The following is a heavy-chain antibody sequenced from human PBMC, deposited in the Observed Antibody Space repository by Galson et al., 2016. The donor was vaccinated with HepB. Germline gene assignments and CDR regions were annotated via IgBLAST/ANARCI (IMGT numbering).Heavy chain of an antibody. CDR3: ASEFDLGSGSYPS. CDR1: GFIFSNYH. D-gene: IGHD3-10*01. V-gene: IGHV3-21*01. Sequence: SLRLSCAASGFIFSNYHMNWVRQPPGKGLEWVACVSARSDYIYYSESMKGRFTISRDNAKNSVYLQMNSLGVEDTAMYYCASEFDLGSGSYPSWGQGTLVSVSP. J-gene: IGHJ4*02. CDR2: VSARSDYI.